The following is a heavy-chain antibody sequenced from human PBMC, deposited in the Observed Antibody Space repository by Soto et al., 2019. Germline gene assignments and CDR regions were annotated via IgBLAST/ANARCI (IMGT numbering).Heavy chain of an antibody. CDR2: ISDGGGST. CDR1: GFTFSSYG. D-gene: IGHD6-13*01. CDR3: AKDRGGSLYHWFDP. J-gene: IGHJ5*02. Sequence: EVQLLESGGGLVQPGGSLRLSCAASGFTFSSYGMSWVRQAPGKGLEWVSVISDGGGSTFYADSVKGRFTISRDNSKDTLYLQMNGLRADDTAVYCCAKDRGGSLYHWFDPWGQGTLVTVSS. V-gene: IGHV3-23*01.